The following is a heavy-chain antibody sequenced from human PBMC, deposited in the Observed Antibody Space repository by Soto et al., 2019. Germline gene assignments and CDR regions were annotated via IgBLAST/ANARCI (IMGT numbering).Heavy chain of an antibody. CDR1: GFTLSGYT. J-gene: IGHJ6*03. CDR3: ARRARPYFYYMDV. CDR2: ISTNGVGT. V-gene: IGHV3-64*01. D-gene: IGHD6-6*01. Sequence: EVQMVESGGGLAQPGGSLRLSCAASGFTLSGYTMDWVRQAPGKGLEYVSGISTNGVGTYYANSVQGRFTISRDNSKNTVYLQMGSLRPEDMAVYYCARRARPYFYYMDVWGKGTTVTVSS.